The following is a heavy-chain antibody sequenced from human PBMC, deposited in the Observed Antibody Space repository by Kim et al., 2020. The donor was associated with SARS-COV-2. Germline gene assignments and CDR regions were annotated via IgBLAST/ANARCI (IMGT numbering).Heavy chain of an antibody. Sequence: SETLSLTCAVYGGSFSGYYWSWIRQPPGKGLEWIGEINHSGSTNYNPSLKSRVTISVDTSKNQFSLKLSSVTAADTAVYYCARGYRRSSSSGYWGQGTLVTVSS. J-gene: IGHJ4*02. D-gene: IGHD6-6*01. CDR1: GGSFSGYY. CDR2: INHSGST. CDR3: ARGYRRSSSSGY. V-gene: IGHV4-34*01.